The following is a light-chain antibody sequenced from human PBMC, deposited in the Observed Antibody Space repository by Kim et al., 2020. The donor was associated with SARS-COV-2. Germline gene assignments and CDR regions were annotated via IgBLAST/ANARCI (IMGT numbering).Light chain of an antibody. CDR1: SIGSKS. CDR3: QVWDGNSDHAV. J-gene: IGLJ2*01. Sequence: SYELTQAPSVSVAPGKTAKITCRGDSIGSKSVHWYQQKPGQAPVVVIYYDTDRPSGIPERFSGSTSVNTATLTISRVGAGDEADYYCQVWDGNSDHAVFGGGTQLTVL. CDR2: YDT. V-gene: IGLV3-21*04.